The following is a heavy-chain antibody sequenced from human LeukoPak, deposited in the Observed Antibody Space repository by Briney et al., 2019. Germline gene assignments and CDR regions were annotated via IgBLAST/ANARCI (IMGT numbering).Heavy chain of an antibody. D-gene: IGHD1-26*01. CDR3: ARSIVGANWFDP. Sequence: SETLSLTCAVYGGSFSGYYWSWPRQPPGKGLEWIGEINHSGSTNYNPSLKSRVTISVDTSKNQFSLKLSSVTAADTAVYYCARSIVGANWFDPRGQGTLVTVSS. J-gene: IGHJ5*02. V-gene: IGHV4-34*01. CDR1: GGSFSGYY. CDR2: INHSGST.